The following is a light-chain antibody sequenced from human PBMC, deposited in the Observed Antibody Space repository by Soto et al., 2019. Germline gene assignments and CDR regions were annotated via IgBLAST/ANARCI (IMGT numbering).Light chain of an antibody. CDR1: QGISSW. J-gene: IGKJ1*01. V-gene: IGKV1D-12*01. CDR2: AAT. CDR3: QQSDSTNMT. Sequence: DIQMTQSPSSVSASVGDRVTITCRASQGISSWLAWYQQKPGKAPKLLIYAATLLQSGVPSRFSGSESGTAFSRTINSLQPEDFATYYWQQSDSTNMTCGQGNKVDI.